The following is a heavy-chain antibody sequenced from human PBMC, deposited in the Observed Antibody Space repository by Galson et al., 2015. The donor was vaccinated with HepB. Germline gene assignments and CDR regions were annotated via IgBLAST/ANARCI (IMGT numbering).Heavy chain of an antibody. J-gene: IGHJ3*02. CDR3: AREGVLWFGELLGAFDI. D-gene: IGHD3-10*01. Sequence: SLRLSCAVSGFTFSDYPMSWIRQAPGKGLEWVSYIRSSRSYTIYADSVEGRFTISRDNAKNSLYLQMNSLRAEDTAVYYCAREGVLWFGELLGAFDIWGQGTMVTVSS. CDR1: GFTFSDYP. CDR2: IRSSRSYT. V-gene: IGHV3-11*06.